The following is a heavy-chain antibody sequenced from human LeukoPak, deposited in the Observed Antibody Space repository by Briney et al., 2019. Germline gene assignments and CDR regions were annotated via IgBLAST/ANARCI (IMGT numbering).Heavy chain of an antibody. V-gene: IGHV3-7*01. CDR1: GFTFSSYW. Sequence: GGSLRLSCAASGFTFSSYWMSWVRQAPGKGLEWVANIKQDGSEKYYVDSVKGRFTISRDNAKNSLYLQMNSLRAEDTAVYYCARVMEGRRRVWFGELGVYNYYYMDVWGKGTTVTVSS. J-gene: IGHJ6*03. CDR3: ARVMEGRRRVWFGELGVYNYYYMDV. CDR2: IKQDGSEK. D-gene: IGHD3-10*01.